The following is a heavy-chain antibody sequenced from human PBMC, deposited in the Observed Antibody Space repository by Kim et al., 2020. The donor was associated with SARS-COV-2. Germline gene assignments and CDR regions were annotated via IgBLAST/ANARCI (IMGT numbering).Heavy chain of an antibody. CDR1: GFTVSSNY. V-gene: IGHV3-66*01. Sequence: GGSLRLSCAASGFTVSSNYMSWVRQAPGKGLEWVSVIYSGGSTYYADSVKGRFTISRDNSKNTLYLQMNSLRAEDTAMYYCARDRDHDYVWGSYRSPATYGMDVWGQGTTVTVSS. D-gene: IGHD3-16*02. CDR2: IYSGGST. J-gene: IGHJ6*02. CDR3: ARDRDHDYVWGSYRSPATYGMDV.